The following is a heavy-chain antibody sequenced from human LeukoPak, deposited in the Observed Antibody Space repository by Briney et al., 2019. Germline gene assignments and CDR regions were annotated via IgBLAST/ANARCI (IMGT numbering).Heavy chain of an antibody. Sequence: GESLKISCKASGYNFPTYWIAWVRQMPGKGLEWMGILYPGDSDTRYSPSFQGQVTFSADKSISTAYLQWSSLKASDTAMYYCARHAKAAGTAAPYYMDVWGKGTTVTVSS. CDR3: ARHAKAAGTAAPYYMDV. V-gene: IGHV5-51*01. D-gene: IGHD6-13*01. CDR2: LYPGDSDT. J-gene: IGHJ6*03. CDR1: GYNFPTYW.